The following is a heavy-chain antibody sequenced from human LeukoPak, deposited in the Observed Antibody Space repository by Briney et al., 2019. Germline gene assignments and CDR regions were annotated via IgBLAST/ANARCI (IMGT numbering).Heavy chain of an antibody. Sequence: GMSLRLSCAASGFTFSRHGMHWVRQAPGKGLEWVALISYDGSNKYYADSVKGRFTVSRDNSKDTLSLQMDSLSAEDTAVYYCAKRAAISGSKKDYYFDYWGQGTLVTVSS. CDR3: AKRAAISGSKKDYYFDY. CDR2: ISYDGSNK. J-gene: IGHJ4*02. D-gene: IGHD1-26*01. V-gene: IGHV3-30*18. CDR1: GFTFSRHG.